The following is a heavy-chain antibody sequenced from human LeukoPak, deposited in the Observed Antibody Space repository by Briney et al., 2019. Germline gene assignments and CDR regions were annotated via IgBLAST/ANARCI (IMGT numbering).Heavy chain of an antibody. J-gene: IGHJ4*02. D-gene: IGHD3-10*01. CDR1: GFTVSSNY. V-gene: IGHV3-53*01. CDR3: AKDGALYYYGSGSPPDY. Sequence: GGSLRLSCAASGFTVSSNYMSWVRQAPGKGLEWVSVIYSGGSTYYADSVKGRFTISRDNSKNTLYLQMNSLRAEDTAVYYCAKDGALYYYGSGSPPDYWGQGTLVTVSS. CDR2: IYSGGST.